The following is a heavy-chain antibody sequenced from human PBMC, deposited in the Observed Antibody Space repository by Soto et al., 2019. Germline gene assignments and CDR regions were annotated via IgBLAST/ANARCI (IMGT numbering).Heavy chain of an antibody. V-gene: IGHV3-48*03. D-gene: IGHD5-18*01. Sequence: LRLSCAASGFTFSSYEMNWVRQAPGKGLEWVSYISSSGSTIYYADSVKGRFTISRDNAKNSLYLQMNSLRAEDAAVYYCARDLHSYGGGYYYYGMDVWGQGTTVTVSS. CDR3: ARDLHSYGGGYYYYGMDV. J-gene: IGHJ6*02. CDR2: ISSSGSTI. CDR1: GFTFSSYE.